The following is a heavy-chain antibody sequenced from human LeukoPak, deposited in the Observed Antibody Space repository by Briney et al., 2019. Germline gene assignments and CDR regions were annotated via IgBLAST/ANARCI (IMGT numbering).Heavy chain of an antibody. V-gene: IGHV1-2*02. D-gene: IGHD3-22*01. CDR2: INPNSGVT. CDR1: GYTFTGYY. J-gene: IGHJ5*02. Sequence: ASVKVSCKASGYTFTGYYMHWVRQAPGQGLEWMGWINPNSGVTHYAQKFQGRVTMTSDTSISTAYMELSRLRSDDTAVYYCARARVYYYDSSGYPWFDPWGQGTLVTVSS. CDR3: ARARVYYYDSSGYPWFDP.